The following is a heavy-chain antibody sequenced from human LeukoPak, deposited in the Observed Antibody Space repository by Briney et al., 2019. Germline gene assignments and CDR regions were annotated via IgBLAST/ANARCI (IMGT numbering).Heavy chain of an antibody. CDR1: GFTFSDYY. V-gene: IGHV3-11*04. J-gene: IGHJ6*03. D-gene: IGHD2-2*02. CDR2: ISSSSSTI. Sequence: GGSLRLSCAASGFTFSDYYMSWIRQAPGKGLEWVSYISSSSSTIYYADSVKGRFTISRDNAKNSLYLQMNSLRAEDTAVYYCARDRQKHTIYYYYYMDVWGKGTTVTVSS. CDR3: ARDRQKHTIYYYYYMDV.